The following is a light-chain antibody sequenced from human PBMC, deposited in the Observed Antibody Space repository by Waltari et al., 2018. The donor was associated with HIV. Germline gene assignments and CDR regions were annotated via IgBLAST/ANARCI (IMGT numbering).Light chain of an antibody. Sequence: QSVLTQPPSASGTPGQRVTVSCSGSRSNIERTPVTWYQHLPKTAPKLLIYSNNQRPSGVPDRFSGSKSGTSASLAISGLQSEDEADYYCAAWDDSLNAYVFGTGTKVTVL. V-gene: IGLV1-44*01. CDR2: SNN. J-gene: IGLJ1*01. CDR1: RSNIERTP. CDR3: AAWDDSLNAYV.